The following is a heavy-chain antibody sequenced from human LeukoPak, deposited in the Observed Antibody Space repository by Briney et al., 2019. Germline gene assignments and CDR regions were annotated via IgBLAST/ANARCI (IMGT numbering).Heavy chain of an antibody. D-gene: IGHD3-10*01. J-gene: IGHJ5*02. V-gene: IGHV5-51*01. CDR2: IYPGDSDT. CDR3: ARIWFGELLSRDEPLPFDP. CDR1: GYSFTSQW. Sequence: GESLKISCKGSGYSFTSQWIVWVRQMPGKGLEWMGIIYPGDSDTRYSPSFQGQVTISADKSISTAYLQWSSLKASDTAMYYCARIWFGELLSRDEPLPFDPWGRGTLVTVSS.